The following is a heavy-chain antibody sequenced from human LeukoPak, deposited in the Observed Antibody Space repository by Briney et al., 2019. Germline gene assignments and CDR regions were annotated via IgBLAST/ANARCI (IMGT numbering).Heavy chain of an antibody. V-gene: IGHV3-21*01. J-gene: IGHJ4*02. CDR2: ISSSSSYI. CDR1: GFTFSSYS. Sequence: GGSLRLSCAASGFTFSSYSMSWVRQAPGKGLEWVSSISSSSSYIYYADSVKGRFTISRDNAKNSLYLQMNSLRAEDTAVYYCARVPLGGYGGNKGVYWGQGTLVTVSS. D-gene: IGHD4-23*01. CDR3: ARVPLGGYGGNKGVY.